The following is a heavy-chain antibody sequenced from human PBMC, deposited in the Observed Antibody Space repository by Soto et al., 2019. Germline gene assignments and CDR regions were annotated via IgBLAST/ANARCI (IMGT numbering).Heavy chain of an antibody. J-gene: IGHJ4*02. CDR2: ISNSGSNI. V-gene: IGHV3-48*03. CDR3: AREHRSSLSSTFDY. Sequence: LRLSCAASGFSFSSYEMNWVRQSPGKGPEWVSYISNSGSNIKYADSVGGRFTISRDNAKNSLYLRMNSLRVEDTAVYYCAREHRSSLSSTFDYWGQGTLVTVSS. CDR1: GFSFSSYE. D-gene: IGHD6-13*01.